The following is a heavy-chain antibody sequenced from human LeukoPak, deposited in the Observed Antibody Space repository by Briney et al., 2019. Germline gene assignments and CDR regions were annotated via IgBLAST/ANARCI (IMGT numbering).Heavy chain of an antibody. J-gene: IGHJ4*02. V-gene: IGHV3-23*01. CDR1: GFTFSSYA. CDR3: ARDLEYSSSWGFDY. CDR2: ISGSGGST. D-gene: IGHD6-13*01. Sequence: GGSLRLSCAASGFTFSSYAMSWVRQAPGKGLEWVSAISGSGGSTYYADSVKGRFTISRDNSKNTLYLQMNSLRAEDTAVYYCARDLEYSSSWGFDYWGEGTLVTVSS.